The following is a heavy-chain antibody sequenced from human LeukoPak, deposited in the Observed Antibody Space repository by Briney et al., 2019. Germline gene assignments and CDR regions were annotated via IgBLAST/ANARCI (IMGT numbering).Heavy chain of an antibody. CDR3: AKGEYHQEGIGENRFDK. J-gene: IGHJ4*02. Sequence: PGGSLRLSCAASGFTFSTYCMTWVRQAPGKGREWIANIKEARWGIKYVDSVKGRFTTSRDNAKNSVFLLMSSLRPEDTAVYYWAKGEYHQEGIGENRFDKWGQGALVAVSS. D-gene: IGHD2-21*01. V-gene: IGHV3-48*01. CDR2: IKEARWGI. CDR1: GFTFSTYC.